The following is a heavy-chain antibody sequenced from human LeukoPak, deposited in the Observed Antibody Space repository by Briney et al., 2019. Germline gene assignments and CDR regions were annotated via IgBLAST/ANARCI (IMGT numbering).Heavy chain of an antibody. CDR2: ISGSGGNT. Sequence: GGSLRLSCAASGFTFSSYAMSWVRQAPGKGLEWVSRISGSGGNTYYADSVKGRFTISRDNSKNTLYLQMNSLRAEDTAVYYCAKDGGGLGFDMWSQGTTVTVSS. CDR1: GFTFSSYA. D-gene: IGHD2-15*01. V-gene: IGHV3-23*01. J-gene: IGHJ3*02. CDR3: AKDGGGLGFDM.